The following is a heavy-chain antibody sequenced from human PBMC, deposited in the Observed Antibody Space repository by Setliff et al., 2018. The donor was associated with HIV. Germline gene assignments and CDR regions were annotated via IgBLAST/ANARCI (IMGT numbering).Heavy chain of an antibody. V-gene: IGHV3-7*01. J-gene: IGHJ5*02. CDR2: IKQGGSEK. CDR3: ARVRGYFDL. Sequence: GSLRLSCTASGFIFSSYWMSWVRQAPGKGLEWVANIKQGGSEKYYVDSVKGRFTMSRDNAKNSLDLQMNSLRAEETAVYYCARVRGYFDLWGQGTLVTVSS. CDR1: GFIFSSYW. D-gene: IGHD3-10*01.